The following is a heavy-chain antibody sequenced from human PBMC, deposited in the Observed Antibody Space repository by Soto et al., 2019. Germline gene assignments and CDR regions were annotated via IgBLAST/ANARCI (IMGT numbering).Heavy chain of an antibody. CDR2: IYYTGST. CDR1: GGSISSGDYY. V-gene: IGHV4-30-4*01. J-gene: IGHJ6*02. Sequence: QVQLQESGPGLVKPSQTLSRTCTVSGGSISSGDYYWSWIRQPPGKGLEWIGYIYYTGSTYYNPSLKSRVTISVDTSKNQFSLNLSSVTASDTAVYYCARERGYSYGYYYYYGMDVWGQGTTVTVSS. D-gene: IGHD5-18*01. CDR3: ARERGYSYGYYYYYGMDV.